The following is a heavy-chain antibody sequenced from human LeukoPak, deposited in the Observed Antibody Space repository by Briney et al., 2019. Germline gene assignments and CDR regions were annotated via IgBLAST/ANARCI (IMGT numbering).Heavy chain of an antibody. CDR2: IRSKAYGGTT. V-gene: IGHV3-49*03. D-gene: IGHD6-19*01. Sequence: PAGGSLRLSCTASGFTFGDYAMSWFRQAPGKGLEWVGFIRSKAYGGTTEYAASVKGRFTISRDDSKSIAYLQMNSLKTEDTTVEYRSNRPSSGWYLNWFDPWGQGTLVTVSS. CDR3: SNRPSSGWYLNWFDP. CDR1: GFTFGDYA. J-gene: IGHJ5*02.